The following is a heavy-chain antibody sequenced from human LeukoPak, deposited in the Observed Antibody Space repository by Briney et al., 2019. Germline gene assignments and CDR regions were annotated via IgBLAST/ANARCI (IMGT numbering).Heavy chain of an antibody. CDR3: ARVRRLQNYFYGMEV. CDR2: IGTAADT. CDR1: GFTFSIYD. D-gene: IGHD5-12*01. Sequence: GGSLRLSCAASGFTFSIYDMHWVRQATGKGLEWVSAIGTAADTYYSGSVKGRFTISREDAKNSLYLQMNSLRAGDTAVYYCARVRRLQNYFYGMEVWGQGTTVTVSS. J-gene: IGHJ6*02. V-gene: IGHV3-13*04.